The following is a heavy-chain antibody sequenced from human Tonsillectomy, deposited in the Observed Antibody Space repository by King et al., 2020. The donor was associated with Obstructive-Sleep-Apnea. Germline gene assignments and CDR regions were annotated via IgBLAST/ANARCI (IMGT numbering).Heavy chain of an antibody. CDR3: ARAKGYCSSTSCYPREFDP. J-gene: IGHJ5*02. CDR1: GGSFSGYY. CDR2: IYHSGST. D-gene: IGHD2-2*01. Sequence: VQLPQWGAGLLKPSETLSLTCAVYGGSFSGYYWSWIRQPPGKGLEWIGEIYHSGSTNYNPSLKSRVTISVDTSKNQFSLKLSSVTAADTAVYYCARAKGYCSSTSCYPREFDPWGQGTLVTVSS. V-gene: IGHV4-34*01.